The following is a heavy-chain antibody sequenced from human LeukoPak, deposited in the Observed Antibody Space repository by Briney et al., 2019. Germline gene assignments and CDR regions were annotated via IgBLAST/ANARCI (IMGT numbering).Heavy chain of an antibody. CDR1: GGSISSSSYY. CDR3: ARGGGDYVYYYYYMDV. Sequence: SETLSLTCTVSGGSISSSSYYWGWIRQPPGKGLEWIGSIYHSGSTYYNPSLKSRVTISVDTSKNQFSLKLSSVTAADTAVYYCARGGGDYVYYYYYMDVWGKGTTVTVSS. V-gene: IGHV4-39*07. CDR2: IYHSGST. D-gene: IGHD4-17*01. J-gene: IGHJ6*03.